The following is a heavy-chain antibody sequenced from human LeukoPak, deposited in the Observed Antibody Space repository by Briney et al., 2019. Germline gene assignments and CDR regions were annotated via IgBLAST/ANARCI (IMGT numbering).Heavy chain of an antibody. CDR1: GFTFSSYE. CDR2: ISSSGRTK. D-gene: IGHD3-22*01. V-gene: IGHV3-48*03. Sequence: GGSLRLSCAASGFTFSSYEMSWVRQAPGKGLEWVSYISSSGRTKYYADSVKGRFTIFRDNAKNSLYLQMNSLRAEDTAVYYCAGGTYYYDSSGLLPDAFDIWGQGTMVTVSS. J-gene: IGHJ3*02. CDR3: AGGTYYYDSSGLLPDAFDI.